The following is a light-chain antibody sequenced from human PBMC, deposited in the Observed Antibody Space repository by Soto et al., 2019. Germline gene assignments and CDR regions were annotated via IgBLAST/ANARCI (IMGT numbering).Light chain of an antibody. V-gene: IGKV3-20*01. Sequence: EIVLTQSPGTLSLSPGESATLPCRASQSVSASYLAWYQQKPGQAPRLLIYGASSRATGIPDRFSGSGSGTDFTLTISGLEPEDFAVYYCQHYGNSPPMYTFGQGTKLEI. CDR3: QHYGNSPPMYT. CDR2: GAS. CDR1: QSVSASY. J-gene: IGKJ2*01.